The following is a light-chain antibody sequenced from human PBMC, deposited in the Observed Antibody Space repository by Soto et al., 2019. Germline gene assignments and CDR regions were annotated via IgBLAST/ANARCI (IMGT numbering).Light chain of an antibody. Sequence: QSVLTQPPSVSGAPGQRVTISCTGSSSNIGAGYDVHWYQQLPGTAPKLLIYGNSNRPSGVPDRFSGSKSCTSASLAITGLQAEYEADYYCQSYDSSLSVVFGGGTKVTVL. CDR3: QSYDSSLSVV. J-gene: IGLJ2*01. CDR1: SSNIGAGYD. V-gene: IGLV1-40*01. CDR2: GNS.